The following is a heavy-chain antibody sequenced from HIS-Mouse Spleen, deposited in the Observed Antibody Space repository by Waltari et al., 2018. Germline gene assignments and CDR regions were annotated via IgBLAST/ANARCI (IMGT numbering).Heavy chain of an antibody. CDR2: IYYSGST. CDR1: GCSISSSSYS. D-gene: IGHD6-13*01. V-gene: IGHV4-39*07. Sequence: QLQLQESGPGLVQPSETLSLTCTVPGCSISSSSYSWGWIRPPPGKGLEWIGSIYYSGSTYYNPSLKSRVTISVDTSKNQFSLKLSSVTAADTAVYYCAREIPYSSSWYDWYFDLWGRGTLVTVSS. J-gene: IGHJ2*01. CDR3: AREIPYSSSWYDWYFDL.